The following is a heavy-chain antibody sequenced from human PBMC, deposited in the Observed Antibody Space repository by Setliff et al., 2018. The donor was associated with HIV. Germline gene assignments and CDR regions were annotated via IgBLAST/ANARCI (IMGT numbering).Heavy chain of an antibody. CDR1: GDSISSGSHY. Sequence: PSETLPLTCTVSGDSISSGSHYWSWIRQPAGKGLEWIGHICTGGNANYNPSLQSRVTISVDTSKNQFSLMLGSMTAADTALYYCARERLSRLGFDYWGQGTLVTVSS. CDR3: ARERLSRLGFDY. CDR2: ICTGGNA. D-gene: IGHD1-1*01. V-gene: IGHV4-61*09. J-gene: IGHJ4*02.